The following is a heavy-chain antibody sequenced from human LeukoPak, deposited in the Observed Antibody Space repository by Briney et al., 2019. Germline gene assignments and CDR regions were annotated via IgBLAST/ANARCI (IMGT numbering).Heavy chain of an antibody. CDR2: INHSGST. CDR1: GGSFSGYY. Sequence: QPSDTLSLTCAVYGGSFSGYYWSWIRQPPGKGREWIGEINHSGSTNYNPSLKSRVTISVDTSKNQFSLKLSSVTAADTAVYYCARGGGYSYEEFDYWGQGTLVTVSS. CDR3: ARGGGYSYEEFDY. V-gene: IGHV4-34*01. J-gene: IGHJ4*02. D-gene: IGHD5-18*01.